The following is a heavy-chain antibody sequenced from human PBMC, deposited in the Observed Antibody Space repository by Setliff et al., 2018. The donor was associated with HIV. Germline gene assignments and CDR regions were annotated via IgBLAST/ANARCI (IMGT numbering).Heavy chain of an antibody. D-gene: IGHD2-15*01. J-gene: IGHJ5*02. Sequence: ASVKVSCKTSGYTFTNYGISWVRQTPRQGLEWMGWINAHNGNIKYAQKFQGRVTVTTDTSTSTGYMEIKSLTSDDTAVYYCARGYCGGGICYSPNWLDPWGQGTLVTVSS. V-gene: IGHV1-18*01. CDR1: GYTFTNYG. CDR3: ARGYCGGGICYSPNWLDP. CDR2: INAHNGNI.